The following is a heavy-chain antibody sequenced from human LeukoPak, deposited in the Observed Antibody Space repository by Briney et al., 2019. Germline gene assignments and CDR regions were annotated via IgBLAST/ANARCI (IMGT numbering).Heavy chain of an antibody. Sequence: SETLSLTCAVYGGSFSGYYWSWIRQPPGKGLEWIGEINHSGSTNYNPSLKSRVTISVDTSKNQFSLKLSSVTAADTAVYYCARRGGVGYRSYYYGSGSYYDWGQGTLVTVSS. CDR2: INHSGST. CDR3: ARRGGVGYRSYYYGSGSYYD. V-gene: IGHV4-34*01. J-gene: IGHJ1*01. CDR1: GGSFSGYY. D-gene: IGHD3-10*01.